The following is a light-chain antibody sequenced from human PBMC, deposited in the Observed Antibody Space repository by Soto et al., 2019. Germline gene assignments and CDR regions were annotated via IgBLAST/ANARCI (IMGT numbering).Light chain of an antibody. Sequence: EILLTQSPGTLSLSPGERVTLSCGASQSVSSIYLAWYQQKPGQAPRLLIYGASNRATGIPDRFSGSGSARDFTLTISGLETEDFAVYYCQQYGSSHIISFGHGTRLEIK. CDR1: QSVSSIY. V-gene: IGKV3-20*01. CDR3: QQYGSSHIIS. CDR2: GAS. J-gene: IGKJ5*01.